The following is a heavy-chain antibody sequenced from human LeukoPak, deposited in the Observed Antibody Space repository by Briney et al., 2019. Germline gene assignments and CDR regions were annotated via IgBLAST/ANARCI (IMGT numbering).Heavy chain of an antibody. Sequence: ASVKVSCKASEYTFTSYALNWVRQAPGQGLEWMGWINTNTGNPTYAQGFTGRFVFSSDTSVGTAYLQINSLEAEDTAVYYCTRSDSSGYYLDYWGQGTLVTDSS. D-gene: IGHD3-22*01. CDR3: TRSDSSGYYLDY. CDR1: EYTFTSYA. J-gene: IGHJ4*02. CDR2: INTNTGNP. V-gene: IGHV7-4-1*02.